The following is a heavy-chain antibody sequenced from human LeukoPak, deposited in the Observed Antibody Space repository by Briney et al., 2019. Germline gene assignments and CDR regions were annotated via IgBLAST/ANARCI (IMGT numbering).Heavy chain of an antibody. V-gene: IGHV1-18*01. CDR2: ISGYNDNT. J-gene: IGHJ4*02. D-gene: IGHD1-7*01. CDR3: GRDLELIQYVPNY. Sequence: ASVKVSCKASGYTFSSYGISWVRQAPGQGLEWMGWISGYNDNTNYAQKFQGRVTLTTDTSTSTAYMELRSLRSDGTAVYYCGRDLELIQYVPNYWGQGTLVTVSS. CDR1: GYTFSSYG.